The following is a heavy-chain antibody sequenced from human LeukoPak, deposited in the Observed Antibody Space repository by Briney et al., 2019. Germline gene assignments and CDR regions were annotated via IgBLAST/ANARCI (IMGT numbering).Heavy chain of an antibody. J-gene: IGHJ4*02. CDR3: ARDHSPYYNILTGYRYFGF. CDR2: IRSDGDNK. CDR1: GFTFTIFG. D-gene: IGHD3-9*01. Sequence: GGSLRLSCAASGFTFTIFGMHWVRQAPGKGLEWVAFIRSDGDNKSYADSVKGRFTISRDNSKNTLYLQMNSLRADDTAVYYCARDHSPYYNILTGYRYFGFWGQGTLVTVSS. V-gene: IGHV3-30*02.